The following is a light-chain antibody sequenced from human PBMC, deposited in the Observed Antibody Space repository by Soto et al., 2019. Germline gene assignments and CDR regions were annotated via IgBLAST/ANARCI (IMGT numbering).Light chain of an antibody. J-gene: IGLJ3*02. V-gene: IGLV1-40*01. Sequence: QSVLTQPPSVSGAPGQSVTISCTGSSSNIGAGYDVHWYQQLPGTAPKLLIYGNSNRPSGVPKRFSCSKSGTSASLAITGLQVEDEADYYCQSYDSSLSGVVFGGGTKLTVL. CDR1: SSNIGAGYD. CDR2: GNS. CDR3: QSYDSSLSGVV.